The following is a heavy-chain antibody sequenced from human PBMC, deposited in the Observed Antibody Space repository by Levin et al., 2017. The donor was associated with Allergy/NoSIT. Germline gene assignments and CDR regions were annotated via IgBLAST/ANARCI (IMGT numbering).Heavy chain of an antibody. D-gene: IGHD3-22*01. J-gene: IGHJ4*02. Sequence: GESLKISCAASGFLFSDAWMNWVRQAPGKGLEWVARIKRKIESEATDYGAPARGRFTISREDSENTLYLQMNSLKAEDTAVYYCTADLPQSSGFSNDYWGQGTLVTVSS. CDR1: GFLFSDAW. CDR2: IKRKIESEAT. CDR3: TADLPQSSGFSNDY. V-gene: IGHV3-15*07.